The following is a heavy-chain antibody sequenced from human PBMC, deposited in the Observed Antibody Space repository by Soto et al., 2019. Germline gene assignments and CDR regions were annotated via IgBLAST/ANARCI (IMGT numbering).Heavy chain of an antibody. D-gene: IGHD6-13*01. Sequence: PGGSLRLSCAASGFTFSSYAMSWVRQAPGKGLEWVSAISGSGGSTYYADSVKGRFIISRDNSKNTLYLQMNSMRAEDTAVYYCAKAAYRSSWYSCPQSADYYGMDVWGQGTTGTVAS. V-gene: IGHV3-23*01. CDR1: GFTFSSYA. CDR2: ISGSGGST. J-gene: IGHJ6*02. CDR3: AKAAYRSSWYSCPQSADYYGMDV.